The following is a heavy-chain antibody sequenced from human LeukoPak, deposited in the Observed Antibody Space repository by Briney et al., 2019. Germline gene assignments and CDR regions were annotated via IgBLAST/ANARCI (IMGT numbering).Heavy chain of an antibody. D-gene: IGHD6-19*01. V-gene: IGHV3-21*01. CDR1: GFTFNIYS. Sequence: GGSLRPSCAASGFTFNIYSMNWVRQAPGKGLEWVSSISSSSTYIYYADSVKGRFTISRDNAKNSRYLQMNSLRAEDTAVYYCARGSSGWYDYWGQGTLVTVSS. CDR3: ARGSSGWYDY. J-gene: IGHJ4*02. CDR2: ISSSSTYI.